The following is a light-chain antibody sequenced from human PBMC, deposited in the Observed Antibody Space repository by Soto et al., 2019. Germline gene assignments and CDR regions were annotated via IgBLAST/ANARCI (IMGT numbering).Light chain of an antibody. CDR3: LLSYRGGEGV. Sequence: QAVVTQEPSLTVSPGGTVTLTCGSSTGAVTSGHYPYWFQQKPGQAPRTLIYDTSNKHSWTPARFSGSLLGGKAALTLSGAQPEDEAEYYCLLSYRGGEGVFGGGTKPTVL. CDR1: TGAVTSGHY. CDR2: DTS. J-gene: IGLJ2*01. V-gene: IGLV7-46*01.